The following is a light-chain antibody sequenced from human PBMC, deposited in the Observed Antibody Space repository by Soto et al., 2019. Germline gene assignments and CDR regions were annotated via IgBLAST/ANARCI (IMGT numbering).Light chain of an antibody. CDR3: QQFSSYPLT. CDR1: QTVRNNY. J-gene: IGKJ4*01. V-gene: IGKV3-20*01. CDR2: DAS. Sequence: DIVLTQSPATLSLSPGERATLSCRASQTVRNNYLAWYQQKPGHAPRLLIYDASSRATGIPDRFSGGGSGTDFTLTISRLEPEDFAVYYCQQFSSYPLTFGGGTKVDI.